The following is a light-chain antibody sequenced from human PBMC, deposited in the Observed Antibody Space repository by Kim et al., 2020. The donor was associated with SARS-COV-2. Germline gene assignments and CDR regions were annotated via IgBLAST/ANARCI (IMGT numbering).Light chain of an antibody. Sequence: SSELTQDPAVSVALGQTVRITCQGDSLRSYYASWYQQKPGQAPVLVIYGKNNRPSGIPDRFSGSSSGNKASLTITGAQAEDEAEYYCNSRDSSGNQLVFG. CDR3: NSRDSSGNQLV. CDR2: GKN. J-gene: IGLJ3*02. CDR1: SLRSYY. V-gene: IGLV3-19*01.